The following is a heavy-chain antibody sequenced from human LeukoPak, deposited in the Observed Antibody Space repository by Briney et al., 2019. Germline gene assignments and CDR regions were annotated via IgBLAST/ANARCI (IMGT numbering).Heavy chain of an antibody. V-gene: IGHV1-2*02. CDR2: INPDSGDT. CDR1: GYTFTDYY. Sequence: ASVKVSCKASGYTFTDYYIHWVRQAPGQGLEWMGWINPDSGDTAYAQEFQGRVTMTRATSISTTYMDLSRLRSDDTAVCYCARGAKAYWGQGTLVTVSS. J-gene: IGHJ4*02. CDR3: ARGAKAY.